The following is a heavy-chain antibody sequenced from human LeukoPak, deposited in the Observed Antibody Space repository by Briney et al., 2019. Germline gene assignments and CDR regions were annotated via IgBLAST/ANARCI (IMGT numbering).Heavy chain of an antibody. CDR3: ARGRGYSYGYWFDP. J-gene: IGHJ5*02. CDR1: GGSFSGYY. D-gene: IGHD5-18*01. V-gene: IGHV4-34*01. CDR2: INHSGST. Sequence: SETLSLTCAVYGGSFSGYYWSWLRQPPGKGLEWIGEINHSGSTNYNPSLKSRVTISVDTSKNQFSLKLSSVTAADTAVYYCARGRGYSYGYWFDPWGQGTLVTVSS.